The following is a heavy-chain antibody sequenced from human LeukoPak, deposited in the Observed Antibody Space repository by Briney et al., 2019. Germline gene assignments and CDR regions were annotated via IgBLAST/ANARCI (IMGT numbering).Heavy chain of an antibody. CDR1: GYTFTSYY. D-gene: IGHD2-21*02. CDR2: INPRGGST. V-gene: IGHV1-46*01. J-gene: IGHJ4*02. Sequence: GASVKVSCKASGYTFTSYYMHWVRQAPGQGLEWMGIINPRGGSTSYAQKFQGRVTMTRDTSTSTVYMELSSLRSEDTAVYYCASPPSGVTAILYYWGQGTLVTVSS. CDR3: ASPPSGVTAILYY.